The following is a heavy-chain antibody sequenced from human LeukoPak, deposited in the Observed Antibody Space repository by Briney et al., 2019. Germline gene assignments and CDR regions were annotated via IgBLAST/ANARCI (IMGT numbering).Heavy chain of an antibody. V-gene: IGHV3-23*01. Sequence: QPGGSLGLSCAASEFTFSTSAMNWVRQAPGKGLEWVSGISNSGGNTYYADSVKGRFTISRDNSKNTLYLQMNSLRAEDTAVYYCAKGAAMVRGVPEDWGQGTLVTVSS. CDR1: EFTFSTSA. CDR2: ISNSGGNT. CDR3: AKGAAMVRGVPED. J-gene: IGHJ4*02. D-gene: IGHD3-10*01.